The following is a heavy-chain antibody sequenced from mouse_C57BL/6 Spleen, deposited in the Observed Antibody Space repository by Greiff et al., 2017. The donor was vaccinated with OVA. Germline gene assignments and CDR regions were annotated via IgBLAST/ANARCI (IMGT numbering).Heavy chain of an antibody. Sequence: EVQLQESGPELVQPGASVKMSCKASGYTFTDYNMHWVKQSPGKSLEWIGYINPNNGGTSYNQKFKGKATLTVNKASSTAYMVLRSLTSEDSAVYYCARVYADAMDYWGQGTSVTVSS. V-gene: IGHV1-22*01. D-gene: IGHD2-14*01. J-gene: IGHJ4*01. CDR2: INPNNGGT. CDR3: ARVYADAMDY. CDR1: GYTFTDYN.